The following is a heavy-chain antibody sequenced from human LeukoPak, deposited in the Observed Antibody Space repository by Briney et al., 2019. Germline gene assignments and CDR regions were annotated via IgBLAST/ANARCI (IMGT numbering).Heavy chain of an antibody. CDR1: GFTFSSYE. J-gene: IGHJ4*02. V-gene: IGHV3-48*03. CDR3: ARGFGGYDVIDY. Sequence: PGGSLRLSCAASGFTFSSYEMNWVGQAPGKGLEWVSYISSSGSTIYYADSVKGRSTISRDNAKNSLYLQMNSLRAEDTAVYYCARGFGGYDVIDYWGEATLVTVSS. CDR2: ISSSGSTI. D-gene: IGHD5-12*01.